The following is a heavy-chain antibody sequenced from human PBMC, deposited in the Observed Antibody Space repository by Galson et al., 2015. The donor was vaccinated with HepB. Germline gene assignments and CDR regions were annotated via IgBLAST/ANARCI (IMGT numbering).Heavy chain of an antibody. D-gene: IGHD6-19*01. CDR2: ITPKRGDT. V-gene: IGHV1-2*02. CDR3: ARDDGYNSGWGY. Sequence: SVKVSCKASGYTFSDHYIQWVRQAPGQGLEWMGWITPKRGDTNYAQTFKGRVTMTRDTSTITAYLEVSGLRSDDTAMYYCARDDGYNSGWGYWGQGTLVTVSS. CDR1: GYTFSDHY. J-gene: IGHJ4*02.